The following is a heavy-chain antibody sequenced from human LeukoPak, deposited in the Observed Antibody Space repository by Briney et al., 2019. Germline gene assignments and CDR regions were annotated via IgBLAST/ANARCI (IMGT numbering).Heavy chain of an antibody. J-gene: IGHJ3*02. CDR3: ARDRTTSGDAAFDI. CDR2: ISYDGNNK. V-gene: IGHV3-30*04. CDR1: GFTFSSYA. D-gene: IGHD7-27*01. Sequence: PGRSLRLSCAASGFTFSSYAMQWVRQAPGKGLEWVAVISYDGNNKYYADSVKGRFTISRDNSKNTLYLQVSSLRTDDTAMYYCARDRTTSGDAAFDIWGQGTTVTVSS.